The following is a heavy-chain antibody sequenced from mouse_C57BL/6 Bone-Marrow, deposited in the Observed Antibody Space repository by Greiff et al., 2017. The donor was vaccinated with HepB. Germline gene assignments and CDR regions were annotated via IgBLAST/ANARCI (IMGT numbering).Heavy chain of an antibody. CDR2: ISYDGSN. Sequence: EVKLQESGPGLVKPSQSLSLTCSVTGYSITSGYYWNWIRQFPGNKLEWMGYISYDGSNNYNPSLKNRISITRDTSKNQFFLKLNSVTTEDTATYYCALARTYYYDYWGQGTTLTVSS. V-gene: IGHV3-6*01. CDR1: GYSITSGYY. D-gene: IGHD3-1*01. CDR3: ALARTYYYDY. J-gene: IGHJ2*01.